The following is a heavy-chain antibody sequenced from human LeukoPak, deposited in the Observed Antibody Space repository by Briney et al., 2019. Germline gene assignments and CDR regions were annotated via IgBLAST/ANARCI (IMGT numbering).Heavy chain of an antibody. D-gene: IGHD3-9*01. CDR2: FDPEDGET. CDR3: ATDPRWGDLGVGLRYGHH. Sequence: ASVKVSCKVSGYTLTELSMHWVRQAPGKGLEWMGGFDPEDGETIYAQKFQGRVTMTEDTSTDTAYMELSSLRSEDTAVYYCATDPRWGDLGVGLRYGHHWGQGTLVTVSS. J-gene: IGHJ5*02. V-gene: IGHV1-24*01. CDR1: GYTLTELS.